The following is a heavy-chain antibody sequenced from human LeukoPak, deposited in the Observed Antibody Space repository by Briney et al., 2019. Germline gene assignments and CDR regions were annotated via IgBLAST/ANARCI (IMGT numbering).Heavy chain of an antibody. V-gene: IGHV3-48*03. CDR3: ARGIIAAAGGIDY. D-gene: IGHD6-13*01. CDR1: GFTFNNYA. CDR2: IMNGGSAT. J-gene: IGHJ4*02. Sequence: GGSLRLSCAASGFTFNNYAMNWVRQAPGKGLEWVSYIMNGGSATHYAESVKGRFTISRDDAKNSLYLQMSSLGAEDTAVYYCARGIIAAAGGIDYWGQGTLVTVSS.